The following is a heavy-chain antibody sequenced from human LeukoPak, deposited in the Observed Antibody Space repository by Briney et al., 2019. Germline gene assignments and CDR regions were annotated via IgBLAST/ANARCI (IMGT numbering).Heavy chain of an antibody. V-gene: IGHV3-30-3*01. J-gene: IGHJ4*02. CDR1: GFTFSSYA. Sequence: QPGGSLRLFCAASGFTFSSYAMHWVRQAPGKGLEWVAVISYDGSNKYYADSVKGRFTISRDNSKNTLYLQMNSLRAEDTAVYYCARDGGVSLDYWGQGTLVTVSS. CDR3: ARDGGVSLDY. CDR2: ISYDGSNK. D-gene: IGHD3-16*01.